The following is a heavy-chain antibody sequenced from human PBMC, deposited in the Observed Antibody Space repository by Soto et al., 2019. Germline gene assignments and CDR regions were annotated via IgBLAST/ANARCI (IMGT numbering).Heavy chain of an antibody. V-gene: IGHV1-18*01. Sequence: QARLVQSGVEVKKPGASVRVSCKASGYSFTNYGITWVRQAPGQGFEWMGWISAYNGNTNYAQKFQGRVTLTTDASTSTAYLELRGLRSDDTAVYYCARDRGVAPPVAGNTHYYYYMDVWGKGTTVTVSS. CDR2: ISAYNGNT. CDR1: GYSFTNYG. D-gene: IGHD6-19*01. CDR3: ARDRGVAPPVAGNTHYYYYMDV. J-gene: IGHJ6*03.